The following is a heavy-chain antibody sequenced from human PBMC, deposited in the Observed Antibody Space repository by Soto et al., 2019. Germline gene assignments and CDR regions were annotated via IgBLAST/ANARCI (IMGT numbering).Heavy chain of an antibody. CDR2: INAGNGNT. CDR1: GYTFTGYA. V-gene: IGHV1-3*01. CDR3: ARAVAVAADFDY. Sequence: GASVKVSCKASGYTFTGYAMHWVRQAPGQRLEWMGWINAGNGNTKYSQKFQGRVTITRDTSASTAYMELSRLRSEDTAVYYCARAVAVAADFDYWGQGTTVTVSS. J-gene: IGHJ4*02. D-gene: IGHD6-19*01.